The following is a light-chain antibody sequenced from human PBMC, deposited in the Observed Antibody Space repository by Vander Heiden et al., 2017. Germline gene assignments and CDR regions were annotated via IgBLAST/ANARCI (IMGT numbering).Light chain of an antibody. CDR1: QSISSY. J-gene: IGKJ4*01. Sequence: EIVLTQSPATLSLSPGDRATLSCRASQSISSYLAWYQQKPGQPPRLLIYDTSNRATGIPARFSASGSGTDFTLTISSLEPEDFAVYYCQQRSDWPLTFGGGTKVEIK. CDR3: QQRSDWPLT. CDR2: DTS. V-gene: IGKV3-11*01.